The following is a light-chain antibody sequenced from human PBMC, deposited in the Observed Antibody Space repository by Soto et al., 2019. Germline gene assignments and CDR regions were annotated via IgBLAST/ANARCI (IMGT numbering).Light chain of an antibody. J-gene: IGKJ4*01. Sequence: DIVMTHSPDSLAVSLGERATINCRSSQSVLYSSNNENYLAWYQQKAGQPPKLLIYWASTRESGVPDRFSGSGSGTDFTLSISSLQAEDVAVYYCQQYYSTPLTFGGGTKVDIK. CDR3: QQYYSTPLT. V-gene: IGKV4-1*01. CDR2: WAS. CDR1: QSVLYSSNNENY.